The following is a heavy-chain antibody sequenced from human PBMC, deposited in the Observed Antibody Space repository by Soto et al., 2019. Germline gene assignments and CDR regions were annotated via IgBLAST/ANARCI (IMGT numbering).Heavy chain of an antibody. CDR3: AILKAYRIQLWLFDY. CDR2: IIPILGIA. CDR1: GGTFSSYT. V-gene: IGHV1-69*02. Sequence: GASVKVSCKASGGTFSSYTISWVRQAPGQGLEWMGRIIPILGIANYAQKFQGRVTITADKSTSTAYMELSSLRSEDTAVYYCAILKAYRIQLWLFDYWGQGTLVTVSS. J-gene: IGHJ4*02. D-gene: IGHD5-18*01.